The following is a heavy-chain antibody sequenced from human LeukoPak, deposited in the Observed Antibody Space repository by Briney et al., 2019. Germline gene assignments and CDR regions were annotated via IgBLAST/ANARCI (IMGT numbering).Heavy chain of an antibody. CDR1: GFDFSNSG. CDR2: IRFDAANQ. V-gene: IGHV3-30*02. Sequence: GGSLRLSCGASGFDFSNSGMHWVRQAPGKGLEWVSFIRFDAANQYYADSVKGRFTISRDNSKKTLYLQMDSLRYEDTGIYHCAKDIAVSDSYFDYWGQGTLVTVSS. J-gene: IGHJ4*02. CDR3: AKDIAVSDSYFDY. D-gene: IGHD6-19*01.